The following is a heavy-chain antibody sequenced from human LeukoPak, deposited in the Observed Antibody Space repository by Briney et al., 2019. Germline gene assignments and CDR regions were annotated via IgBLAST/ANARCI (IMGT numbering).Heavy chain of an antibody. CDR2: FYYSGST. Sequence: PSETLSLTCTVSGGSISSSSYYWGWIRQPPGEGLEWIGSFYYSGSTYYNPSLKSRVIISVDTSKNQFSLKLSSVTAADTAVYYCAREGFSPVGFDFWGQGTLVTVSS. D-gene: IGHD3-16*01. CDR1: GGSISSSSYY. V-gene: IGHV4-39*07. CDR3: AREGFSPVGFDF. J-gene: IGHJ4*02.